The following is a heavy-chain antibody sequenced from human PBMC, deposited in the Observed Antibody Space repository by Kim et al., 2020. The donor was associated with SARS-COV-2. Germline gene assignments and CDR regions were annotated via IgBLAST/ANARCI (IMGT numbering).Heavy chain of an antibody. D-gene: IGHD2-8*01. CDR2: IYYSGST. CDR3: ARRGMVLGAGDGMDV. V-gene: IGHV4-59*08. J-gene: IGHJ6*02. Sequence: SETLSLTCTVSGGSISSYYWSWIRQPPGKGLEWIGYIYYSGSTNYNASLKSRVTISVDTSKNQFSLKLSSVTAADTAVYYCARRGMVLGAGDGMDVWGPGTTVTVS. CDR1: GGSISSYY.